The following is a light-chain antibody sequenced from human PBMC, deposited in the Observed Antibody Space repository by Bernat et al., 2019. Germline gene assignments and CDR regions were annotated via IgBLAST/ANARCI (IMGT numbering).Light chain of an antibody. Sequence: QSALTQPPSASGSPGQSITISCTGSSSDVGAYSSVSWYQQHPGKAPQLIIYEVTRRPSGVPDRFSGSKSGNTASLTVSGLQAEDEAISYCGSSAGNHNGVFGGGTKLTVL. CDR1: SSDVGAYSS. J-gene: IGLJ3*02. V-gene: IGLV2-8*01. CDR3: GSSAGNHNGV. CDR2: EVT.